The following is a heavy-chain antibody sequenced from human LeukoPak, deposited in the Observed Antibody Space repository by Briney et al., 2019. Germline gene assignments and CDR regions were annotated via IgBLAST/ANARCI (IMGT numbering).Heavy chain of an antibody. CDR3: ARDSPGYGAYVS. CDR2: IREDGSRE. J-gene: IGHJ1*01. CDR1: GFTFSTYW. D-gene: IGHD5-12*01. Sequence: GGSLRLSCAASGFTFSTYWMTWVRQAPGKGLEWVANIREDGSREYYVDSVKGRFTISRDNAKNSLYLQLDSLTAEDTAVYYCARDSPGYGAYVSWGQGTLVSVSS. V-gene: IGHV3-7*01.